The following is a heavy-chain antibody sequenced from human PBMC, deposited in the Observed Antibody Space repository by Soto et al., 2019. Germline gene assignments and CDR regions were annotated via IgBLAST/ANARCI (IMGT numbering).Heavy chain of an antibody. V-gene: IGHV4-59*01. J-gene: IGHJ6*02. CDR2: IYYSGST. CDR3: ARLTYYYGSGSFLRRTSYGMDV. Sequence: SETLSLTCTVSGGSISSYYWSWIRQPPGKGLEWIGYIYYSGSTNYNPSLKSRVTISVDTSKNQFSLKLSSVTAADTAVYYCARLTYYYGSGSFLRRTSYGMDVWGQGTTVT. CDR1: GGSISSYY. D-gene: IGHD3-10*01.